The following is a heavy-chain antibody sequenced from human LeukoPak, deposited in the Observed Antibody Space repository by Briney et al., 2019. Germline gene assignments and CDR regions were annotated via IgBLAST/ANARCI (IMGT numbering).Heavy chain of an antibody. CDR2: INHSGST. J-gene: IGHJ6*02. Sequence: SETLSLTCAVYGGSFSGYYWSWFRQPPGKGLEWIGEINHSGSTNYNPSLKSRVTISVDTSKNQFSLKLSSVTAADTAVYYCARSLGEWYYYYYGMDVWGQGTTVTVSS. V-gene: IGHV4-34*01. CDR3: ARSLGEWYYYYYGMDV. D-gene: IGHD1-26*01. CDR1: GGSFSGYY.